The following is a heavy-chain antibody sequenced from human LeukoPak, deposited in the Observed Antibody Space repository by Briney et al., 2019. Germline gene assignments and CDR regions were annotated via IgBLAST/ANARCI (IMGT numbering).Heavy chain of an antibody. V-gene: IGHV1-18*01. D-gene: IGHD3-9*01. CDR3: ARGGDGDILTGLVFDY. CDR1: GYRFTIYG. J-gene: IGHJ4*02. CDR2: ISAYNGNT. Sequence: GASVTVSCKASGYRFTIYGISWVRQAPGQGLERMGWISAYNGNTNYAQKLQGRVTITTDTSTSTAYMELRSLRSDDTAVYYCARGGDGDILTGLVFDYWGQGTLVTVSS.